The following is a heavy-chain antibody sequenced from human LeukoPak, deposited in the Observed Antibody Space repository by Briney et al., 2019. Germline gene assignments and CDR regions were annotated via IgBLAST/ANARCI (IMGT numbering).Heavy chain of an antibody. CDR3: ARGGDYDILTGSPMDV. Sequence: GGSLRLSCAASGFTFSHYWMSWVRQAPGKGLEWVAVISYDGSNKYYADSVKGRFTISRDNSKNTLYLQMNSLRAEDTAVYYCARGGDYDILTGSPMDVWGQGTTVTVSS. J-gene: IGHJ6*02. CDR1: GFTFSHYW. D-gene: IGHD3-9*01. CDR2: ISYDGSNK. V-gene: IGHV3-30*03.